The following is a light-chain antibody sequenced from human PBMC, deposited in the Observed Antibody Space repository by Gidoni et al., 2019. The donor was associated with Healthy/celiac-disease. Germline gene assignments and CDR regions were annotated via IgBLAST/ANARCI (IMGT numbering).Light chain of an antibody. CDR2: GAS. CDR1: QSVNSN. J-gene: IGKJ1*01. V-gene: IGKV3-15*01. CDR3: QQYNNRPPWT. Sequence: EIVMTQSPATLSVSPGERATLSCRASQSVNSNLAWYQQKPGQAPRLLIYGASTRATGIPARFSGSGSGTEFTLTISSLQSEDFAVYYCQQYNNRPPWTFXQXTKVEIK.